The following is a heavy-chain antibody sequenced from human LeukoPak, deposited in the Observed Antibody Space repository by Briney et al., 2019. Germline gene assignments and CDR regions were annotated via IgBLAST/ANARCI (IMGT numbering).Heavy chain of an antibody. V-gene: IGHV3-30*02. CDR2: MRYDGSNK. Sequence: GGSLRLSCAASGFTFSSYGMHWVRQAPGKGLEWVAFMRYDGSNKYYADSVKGRFTISRDNSKNTLYLQMNGLRAEDTAVYYCAKDYYDSSGYYYLDYWGQGTLVTVSS. CDR1: GFTFSSYG. D-gene: IGHD3-22*01. J-gene: IGHJ4*02. CDR3: AKDYYDSSGYYYLDY.